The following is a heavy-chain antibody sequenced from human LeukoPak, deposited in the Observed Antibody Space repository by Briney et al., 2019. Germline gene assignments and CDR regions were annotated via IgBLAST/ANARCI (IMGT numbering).Heavy chain of an antibody. CDR2: IYPNTGGT. CDR1: GYTFTGNY. CDR3: ARDTAMVRFDY. Sequence: ASVKVSCKASGYTFTGNYIHWVRQAPGQGLEWMGRIYPNTGGTNYAQKFQGRVTMTRDTSISTAYMELSRLTSDDTAVYYCARDTAMVRFDYWGQGTLLTVSS. J-gene: IGHJ4*02. D-gene: IGHD5-18*01. V-gene: IGHV1-2*06.